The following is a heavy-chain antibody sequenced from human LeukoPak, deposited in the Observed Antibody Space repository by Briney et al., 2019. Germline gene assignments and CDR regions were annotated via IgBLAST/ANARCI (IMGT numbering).Heavy chain of an antibody. CDR2: IYYSGST. D-gene: IGHD2-2*01. J-gene: IGHJ6*04. CDR1: GGSVSSGSYY. Sequence: PSETLSLTCTVSGGSVSSGSYYWSWIRQPPGKGLEWIGYIYYSGSTNYNPSLKSRVTISVDTSKNQFSLKLSSVTAADTAVYYCARDNRIIPAVMRPGYYYYGMDVWGKGTTVTVSS. V-gene: IGHV4-61*01. CDR3: ARDNRIIPAVMRPGYYYYGMDV.